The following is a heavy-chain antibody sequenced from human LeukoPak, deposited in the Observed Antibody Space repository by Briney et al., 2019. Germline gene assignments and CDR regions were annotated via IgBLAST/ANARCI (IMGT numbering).Heavy chain of an antibody. V-gene: IGHV1-18*01. Sequence: GASVKVSCKASGYTFTSYGISWVRQAPGQGLEWMGWISAYNGNTNYAQKLQGRVTMTTDTSTSTAYMELRSLRSDDTAVYYCARATQNLYSSGWYGDLFGYYWGQGTLVTVSS. D-gene: IGHD6-19*01. CDR1: GYTFTSYG. J-gene: IGHJ4*02. CDR3: ARATQNLYSSGWYGDLFGYY. CDR2: ISAYNGNT.